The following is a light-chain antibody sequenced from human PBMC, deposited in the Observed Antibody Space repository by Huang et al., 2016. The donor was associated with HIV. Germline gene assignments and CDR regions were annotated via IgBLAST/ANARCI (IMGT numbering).Light chain of an antibody. J-gene: IGKJ4*01. Sequence: EMVMTQSPVTLSVSPGERATVSCRASQSINSNLAWYQQKPGQAPRLLSYGASTRATGIPARFRGSGSGTEFTLTISSLQSEDFAFYYCQHYNNWPPLVTFGGGTKVEIK. CDR3: QHYNNWPPLVT. CDR1: QSINSN. V-gene: IGKV3-15*01. CDR2: GAS.